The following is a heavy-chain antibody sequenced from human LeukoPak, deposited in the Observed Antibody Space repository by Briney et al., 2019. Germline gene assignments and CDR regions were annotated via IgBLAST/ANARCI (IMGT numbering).Heavy chain of an antibody. Sequence: GGSLRLSCAASGFTVSNNYMSWVRQAPGKGLEWVSVIYTSGNIYYADSVQGRFTISRDNSKSTLCLQMNSLRAEDTAVYYCAKQLGYCSDGSCYFPYWGQGTLVTVSS. CDR2: IYTSGNI. CDR3: AKQLGYCSDGSCYFPY. J-gene: IGHJ4*02. CDR1: GFTVSNNY. V-gene: IGHV3-53*01. D-gene: IGHD2-15*01.